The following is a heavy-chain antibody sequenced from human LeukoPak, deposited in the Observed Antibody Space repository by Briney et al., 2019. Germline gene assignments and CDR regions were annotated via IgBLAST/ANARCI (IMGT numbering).Heavy chain of an antibody. CDR3: ARADVTHYYGSGSYFTYFDY. CDR1: GGSISSYY. Sequence: PSETLSLICTVSGGSISSYYWSWIRQPPGKGLEWIGYIHYDGNTNYNPSLKSRITISEDTSKNQFSLKLTSVTAADTAVYYCARADVTHYYGSGSYFTYFDYWGQGTLVTVSS. D-gene: IGHD3-10*01. J-gene: IGHJ4*02. V-gene: IGHV4-59*01. CDR2: IHYDGNT.